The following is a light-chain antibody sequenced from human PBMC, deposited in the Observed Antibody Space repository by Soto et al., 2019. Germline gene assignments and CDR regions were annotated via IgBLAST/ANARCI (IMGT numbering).Light chain of an antibody. CDR2: DSV. CDR3: YSYAGFRPYV. Sequence: QSVLTQPASVSGSPGQSITISFTVTISDVVIYKLVSLYQHHPFKAPKLLIFDSVKLPSVISNRFSVSNSDNTSYLAISGLQAEDEADYYCYSYAGFRPYVFGTGTKVTVL. J-gene: IGLJ1*01. V-gene: IGLV2-23*01. CDR1: ISDVVIYKL.